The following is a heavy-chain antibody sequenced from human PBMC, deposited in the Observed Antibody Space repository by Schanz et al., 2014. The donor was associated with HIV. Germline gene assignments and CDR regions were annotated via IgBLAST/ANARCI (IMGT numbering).Heavy chain of an antibody. CDR1: GGTFSNYA. J-gene: IGHJ4*02. Sequence: QVQLVQSGAEVKMPGSSVKVSCKASGGTFSNYAMTWVRQAPGQGLEWMAGIIPIFDTANYAQKFHGRVTISADESTSTAYMELSSLRSEDTAVYYCARDSPVAAGTLDYWGQGTLVTVSS. CDR2: IIPIFDTA. V-gene: IGHV1-69*01. D-gene: IGHD6-13*01. CDR3: ARDSPVAAGTLDY.